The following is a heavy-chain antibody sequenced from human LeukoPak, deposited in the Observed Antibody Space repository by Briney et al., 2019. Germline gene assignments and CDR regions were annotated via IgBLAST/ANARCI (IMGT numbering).Heavy chain of an antibody. CDR2: IYYSGST. J-gene: IGHJ4*02. D-gene: IGHD1-26*01. CDR3: ARATRGSYGG. CDR1: GGSISSSSYY. V-gene: IGHV4-39*01. Sequence: PSETLSLTCTVSGGSISSSSYYWGWIRQPPGKGLEWIGSIYYSGSTYYNPSLKSRVTISVDTSKNQFSLKLSSVTAADTAVYYCARATRGSYGGWGQGTLVTVSS.